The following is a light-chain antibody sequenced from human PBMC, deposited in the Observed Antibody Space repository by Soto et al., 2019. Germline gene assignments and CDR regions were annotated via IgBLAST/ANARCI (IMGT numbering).Light chain of an antibody. CDR1: SSDVGGYNY. J-gene: IGLJ2*01. CDR2: DVS. CDR3: SSYTSSSTL. Sequence: QSALTQPAPVSWSPGQSITISCTGTSSDVGGYNYVSWYQQHPGKAPKLMIYDVSNRPSGVSNRFSGSKSGNTASLTISGLQAEDEADYYCSSYTSSSTLFGGGTKLTVL. V-gene: IGLV2-14*01.